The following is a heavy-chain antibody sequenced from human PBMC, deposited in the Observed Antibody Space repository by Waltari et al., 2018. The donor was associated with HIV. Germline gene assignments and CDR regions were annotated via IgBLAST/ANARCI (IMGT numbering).Heavy chain of an antibody. D-gene: IGHD3-22*01. J-gene: IGHJ4*02. CDR1: GVTFRSHA. Sequence: DVKLVQSGGGLVQPGGSLRLYCNASGVTFRSHAMSWVRQTPGKGLQWVSTISGSGSHTYYADSAKGRFTISRDNSENTLFLQMTRLRVEDTARYFCAKDFDTSGLPYVVIDSWGQGTLVTVSS. CDR2: ISGSGSHT. CDR3: AKDFDTSGLPYVVIDS. V-gene: IGHV3-23*04.